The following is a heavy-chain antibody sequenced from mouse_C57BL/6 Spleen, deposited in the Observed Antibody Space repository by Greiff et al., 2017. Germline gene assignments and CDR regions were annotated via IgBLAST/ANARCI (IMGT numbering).Heavy chain of an antibody. J-gene: IGHJ4*01. CDR1: GYTFTSYW. Sequence: QVQLQQPGAELVKPGASVKMSCKASGYTFTSYWITWVKQRPGQGLEWIGDIYPGSGSTNYNEKFKSKATLTVDTSSSTAYMQLSSLTSEDSAVYYCARGDYDYDACAMDYWGQGTSVTVSS. D-gene: IGHD2-4*01. CDR2: IYPGSGST. V-gene: IGHV1-55*01. CDR3: ARGDYDYDACAMDY.